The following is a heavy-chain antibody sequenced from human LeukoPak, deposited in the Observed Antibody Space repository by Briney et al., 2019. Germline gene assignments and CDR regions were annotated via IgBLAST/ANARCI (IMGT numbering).Heavy chain of an antibody. V-gene: IGHV1-3*01. CDR3: ARVTLPLNWFDP. CDR1: GYTFTSYA. D-gene: IGHD4-23*01. Sequence: ASVKVSCKASGYTFTSYAMHWVRQAPGQRLEWMGWINAGNGNTKYSQKFQGRVTITADESTSTAYMELSSLRSEDTAVYYCARVTLPLNWFDPWGQGTLVTVSS. CDR2: INAGNGNT. J-gene: IGHJ5*02.